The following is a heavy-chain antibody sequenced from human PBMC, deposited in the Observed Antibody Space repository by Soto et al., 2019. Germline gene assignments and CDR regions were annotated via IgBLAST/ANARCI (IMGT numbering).Heavy chain of an antibody. Sequence: EVQLVESGGTLVQPGGSLRLSCAASGFTFSAYSMNWVRQAPGKGLEWVSFISISSSTIFYADSMKGRFTISRDNAKNSLYLQMNSLRDDDTAVYYCARDHLSGVVGATPGYWGQGTLVTVSS. CDR2: ISISSSTI. J-gene: IGHJ4*02. V-gene: IGHV3-48*02. CDR3: ARDHLSGVVGATPGY. CDR1: GFTFSAYS. D-gene: IGHD1-26*01.